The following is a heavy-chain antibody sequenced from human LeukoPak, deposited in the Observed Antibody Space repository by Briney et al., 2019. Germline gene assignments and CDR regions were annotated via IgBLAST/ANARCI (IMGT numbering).Heavy chain of an antibody. Sequence: GRSLRLSCAASGFTFSSYGMHWVRQAPGKGLEWVAVIWYDGSNKYYANSVKGRFTISRDNSKNTLYLQMNSLRAEDTAAYYCAKGGGYWDYWGQGTLVTVSS. CDR2: IWYDGSNK. D-gene: IGHD3-22*01. J-gene: IGHJ4*02. CDR3: AKGGGYWDY. CDR1: GFTFSSYG. V-gene: IGHV3-33*06.